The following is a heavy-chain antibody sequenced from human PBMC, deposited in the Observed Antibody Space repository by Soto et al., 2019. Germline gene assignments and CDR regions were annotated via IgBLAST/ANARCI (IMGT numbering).Heavy chain of an antibody. CDR2: INHSGST. CDR1: GGSFSGYY. CDR3: ARGSDSHPW. J-gene: IGHJ4*02. Sequence: QVQLQQWGAGLLKPSETLSLTCAVYGGSFSGYYWSWIRQPPGKGLEWIGEINHSGSTNYNPSLKSLVTISVDTSKNHFSLELRSVTAADTAVYYCARGSDSHPWWVQGTLVTVSS. V-gene: IGHV4-34*01. D-gene: IGHD3-22*01.